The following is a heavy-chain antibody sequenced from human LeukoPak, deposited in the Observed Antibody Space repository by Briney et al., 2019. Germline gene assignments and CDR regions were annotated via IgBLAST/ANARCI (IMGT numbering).Heavy chain of an antibody. Sequence: ASVKVSCKASGYTFTSYGISWVRQAPGQGLEWMAWISAYNGNTNYAQTLQGRVTMATDTSTSTAYMELRSLRSDDTAVYYCARDDRAYCGGDCSNYYFDYWGQGTLVTVSS. J-gene: IGHJ4*02. CDR1: GYTFTSYG. D-gene: IGHD2-21*02. CDR3: ARDDRAYCGGDCSNYYFDY. V-gene: IGHV1-18*01. CDR2: ISAYNGNT.